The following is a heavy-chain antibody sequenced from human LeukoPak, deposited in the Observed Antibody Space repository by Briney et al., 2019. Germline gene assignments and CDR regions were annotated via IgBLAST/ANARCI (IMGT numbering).Heavy chain of an antibody. CDR3: ARAGEYYVWGSYRPDY. D-gene: IGHD3-16*02. CDR2: IKQDGSEK. V-gene: IGHV3-7*01. J-gene: IGHJ4*02. CDR1: GFTFSSYW. Sequence: PGGSLRLSCAASGFTFSSYWMSWVRQAPGKGLEWVANIKQDGSEKYYVDSVKGRFTISRDNAKNSLYLQMNSLRVEDTAVYYCARAGEYYVWGSYRPDYWGQGTLVTVSS.